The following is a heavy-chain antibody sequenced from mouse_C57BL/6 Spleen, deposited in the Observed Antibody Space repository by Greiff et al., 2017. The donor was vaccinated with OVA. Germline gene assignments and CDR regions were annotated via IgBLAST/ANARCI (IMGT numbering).Heavy chain of an antibody. CDR3: AGGGSSPFAY. CDR1: GYTFTSYW. Sequence: VQLQQPGAELVRPGSSVKLSCKASGYTFTSYWMDLVKQRPGQGLEWIGNIYPYDSETHYNQKFKDKATLTVDKSSSTAYMQLSSLTSEDSAVYYCAGGGSSPFAYWGQGTLVTVSA. V-gene: IGHV1-61*01. D-gene: IGHD1-1*01. J-gene: IGHJ3*01. CDR2: IYPYDSET.